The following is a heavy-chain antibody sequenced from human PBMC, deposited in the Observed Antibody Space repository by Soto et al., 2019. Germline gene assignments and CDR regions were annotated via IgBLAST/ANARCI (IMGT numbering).Heavy chain of an antibody. CDR1: GFTFISHS. J-gene: IGHJ4*02. CDR2: ISGSGAG. CDR3: SRELHAVSRREDDY. D-gene: IGHD6-6*01. V-gene: IGHV3-21*04. Sequence: EVQLVESGGGLVKPGGSLRLSCAVSGFTFISHSLNWVRQAPGKGLEWVSSISGSGAGYYADSVKGRFTISRDNAKNSLYLQMSSLKGEDTAVYYCSRELHAVSRREDDYWGQGTLVTVSS.